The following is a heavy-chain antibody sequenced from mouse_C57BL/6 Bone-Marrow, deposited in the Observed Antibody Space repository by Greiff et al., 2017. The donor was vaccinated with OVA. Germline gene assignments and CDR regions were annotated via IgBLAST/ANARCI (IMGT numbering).Heavy chain of an antibody. CDR2: IDPETGGT. CDR1: GYTFTDYE. J-gene: IGHJ3*01. D-gene: IGHD1-1*01. Sequence: VHLVESGAELVRPGASVTLSCKASGYTFTDYEMHWVKQTPVHGLEWIGAIDPETGGTAYNQKFKGKAILTADKSSSTAYMELRSLTSEDSAVYYCSYGSSYFSSWFAYWGQGTLVTVSA. V-gene: IGHV1-15*01. CDR3: SYGSSYFSSWFAY.